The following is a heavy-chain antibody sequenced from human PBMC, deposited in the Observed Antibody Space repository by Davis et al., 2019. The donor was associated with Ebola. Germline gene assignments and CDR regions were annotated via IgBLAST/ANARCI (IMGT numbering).Heavy chain of an antibody. CDR2: ISSSSSYT. J-gene: IGHJ6*02. Sequence: GGSLRLSCAASGFTFSDYYMSWIRQAPGKGLEWVSYISSSSSYTNYADSVKGRFTISRGNAKNSLYLQMNSLRAEDTAVYYCARAKNWNPYGYYYYGMDVWGQGTTVTVSS. CDR3: ARAKNWNPYGYYYYGMDV. D-gene: IGHD1-1*01. V-gene: IGHV3-11*06. CDR1: GFTFSDYY.